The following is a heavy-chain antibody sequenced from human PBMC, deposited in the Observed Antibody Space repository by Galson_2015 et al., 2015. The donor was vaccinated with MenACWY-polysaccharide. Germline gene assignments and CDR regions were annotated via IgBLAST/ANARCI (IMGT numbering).Heavy chain of an antibody. CDR2: IYSDGSDT. CDR1: GFTFSGHW. J-gene: IGHJ4*02. D-gene: IGHD3-22*01. CDR3: ARDLYPTTYYSDSSPLSDY. Sequence: SLRLSCAASGFTFSGHWMHWVRQAPGKGLVWVSRIYSDGSDTTYADSVKGRFTVSRDNAKNTLYLQMNSLRAEDTAVYYCARDLYPTTYYSDSSPLSDYWGQGTLVTVSS. V-gene: IGHV3-74*01.